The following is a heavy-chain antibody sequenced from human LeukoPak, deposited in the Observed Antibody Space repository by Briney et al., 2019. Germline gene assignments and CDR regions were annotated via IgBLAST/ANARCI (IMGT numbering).Heavy chain of an antibody. Sequence: SETLFLTCAVSGVSISSSNWWSWVRQPPGKGLEWIGEIYHSGSTNYNPSLKSRVTISVDKSKNQFSLKLSSVAAADTAVYYCARDYLVTAMVTSSNYYYYGMDVWGQGTTVTVSS. CDR1: GVSISSSNW. D-gene: IGHD5-18*01. CDR2: IYHSGST. V-gene: IGHV4-4*02. J-gene: IGHJ6*02. CDR3: ARDYLVTAMVTSSNYYYYGMDV.